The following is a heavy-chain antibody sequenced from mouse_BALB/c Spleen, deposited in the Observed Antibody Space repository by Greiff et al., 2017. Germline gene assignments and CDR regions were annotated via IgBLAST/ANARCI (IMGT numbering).Heavy chain of an antibody. D-gene: IGHD2-1*01. Sequence: EVKVVESGPSLVKPSQTLSLTCSVTGDSITSGYWNWIRKFPGNKLEYMGYISYSGSTYYNPSLKSRISITRDTSKNQYYLQLNSVTTEDTATYYCARRGGNYWYFDVWGAGTTVTVSS. J-gene: IGHJ1*01. CDR1: GDSITSGY. CDR2: ISYSGST. V-gene: IGHV3-8*02. CDR3: ARRGGNYWYFDV.